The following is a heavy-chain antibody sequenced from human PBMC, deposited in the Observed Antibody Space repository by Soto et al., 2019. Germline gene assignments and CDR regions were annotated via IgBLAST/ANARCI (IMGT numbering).Heavy chain of an antibody. CDR1: GYGFTSYD. D-gene: IGHD2-15*01. Sequence: ASVTVSCQAAGYGFTSYDINWVRQATGQGLEWMGWMNPNSGNTGYAQKFQGRVTMTRNTSISTAYMELSSLRSEDTAVYYCARGNYCSGGSCYVYAFDIWGQGTMVTVS. J-gene: IGHJ3*02. CDR3: ARGNYCSGGSCYVYAFDI. V-gene: IGHV1-8*01. CDR2: MNPNSGNT.